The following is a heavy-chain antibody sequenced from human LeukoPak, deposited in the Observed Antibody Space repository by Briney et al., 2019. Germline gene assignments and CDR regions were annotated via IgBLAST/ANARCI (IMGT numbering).Heavy chain of an antibody. V-gene: IGHV1-8*01. CDR2: MSPNSGDT. D-gene: IGHD7-27*01. Sequence: ASVKVSCKASGYTFTSYDFNWVRQATGQRPEWMGWMSPNSGDTGYAQKLQDRVTMTRNTSISTAYMELSSLRSDDTAVYYCARGPPNWGYDYWGPGTLVTVSS. CDR3: ARGPPNWGYDY. CDR1: GYTFTSYD. J-gene: IGHJ4*02.